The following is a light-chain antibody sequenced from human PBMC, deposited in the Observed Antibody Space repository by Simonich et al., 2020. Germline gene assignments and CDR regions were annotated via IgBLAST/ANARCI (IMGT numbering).Light chain of an antibody. Sequence: QSVLTQPPSASGTPGQRVTISCSGSSSNIGSNTVNWYQQHPGTAPKLLIYRNKQRPSGVPDRFSGSKSGTSASLAIVGLQSEDEADYYCAAWDDSLNGWVFGGGTKLTVL. V-gene: IGLV1-44*01. CDR1: SSNIGSNT. J-gene: IGLJ3*02. CDR3: AAWDDSLNGWV. CDR2: RNK.